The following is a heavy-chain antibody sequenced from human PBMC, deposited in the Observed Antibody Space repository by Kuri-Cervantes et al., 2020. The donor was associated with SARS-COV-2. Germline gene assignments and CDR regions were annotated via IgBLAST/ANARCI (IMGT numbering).Heavy chain of an antibody. CDR2: IYWNDDK. CDR1: GFSLSTSGVG. V-gene: IGHV2-5*01. J-gene: IGHJ4*02. CDR3: AHRGLRYFDWLSPFDY. Sequence: SGPTLVKPTQTLTLTCTFSGFSLSTSGVGVGWIRQPPGKALEWLALIYWNDDKRYSPSLKSRLTITKDTSKNQVVLTMTNMDPVDTATYYCAHRGLRYFDWLSPFDYWGQGTLVTVSS. D-gene: IGHD3-9*01.